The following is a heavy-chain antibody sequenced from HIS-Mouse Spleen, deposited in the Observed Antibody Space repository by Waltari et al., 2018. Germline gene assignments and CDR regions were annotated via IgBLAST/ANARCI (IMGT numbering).Heavy chain of an antibody. J-gene: IGHJ4*02. CDR1: GGSISRSSYY. CDR2: IYYSGST. CDR3: ARDRELYFDY. D-gene: IGHD1-26*01. Sequence: QLQLQESGPGLVKPSETLSLTCPVSGGSISRSSYYWGWIRQPPGKGLEWIRSIYYSGSTSYNPSLKSRVTISVDTSKNQFSLKLSSVTAADTAVYYCARDRELYFDYWGQGTLVTVSS. V-gene: IGHV4-39*07.